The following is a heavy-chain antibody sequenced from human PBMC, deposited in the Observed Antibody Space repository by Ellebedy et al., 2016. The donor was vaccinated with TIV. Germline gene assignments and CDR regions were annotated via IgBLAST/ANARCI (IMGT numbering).Heavy chain of an antibody. J-gene: IGHJ5*02. D-gene: IGHD6-6*01. CDR3: ARHNVRSSAIGGFDP. CDR2: IYPGDSDT. Sequence: GESLKISRKASGYSFTNYWIGWVRQMPGKGLEWIGIIYPGDSDTRRNPSFQGQVTMSADKSINTAYLQWSSLKASDTAMYYCARHNVRSSAIGGFDPWGQGTLVTVSS. CDR1: GYSFTNYW. V-gene: IGHV5-51*01.